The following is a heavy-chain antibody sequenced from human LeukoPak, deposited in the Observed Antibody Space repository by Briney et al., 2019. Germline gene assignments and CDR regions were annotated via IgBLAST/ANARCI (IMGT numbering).Heavy chain of an antibody. CDR1: GGSISSGGYS. Sequence: SQTLSLTCIVSGGSISSGGYSWSWIRQPPGKGLEWIGYIYHRGSTYYNPSLRSRVTISVDRSKNQFSLKLSSVTAADTAVYYCAREDYDNGYYFDYWGQGTLVTVSS. CDR3: AREDYDNGYYFDY. J-gene: IGHJ4*02. D-gene: IGHD3-22*01. CDR2: IYHRGST. V-gene: IGHV4-30-2*01.